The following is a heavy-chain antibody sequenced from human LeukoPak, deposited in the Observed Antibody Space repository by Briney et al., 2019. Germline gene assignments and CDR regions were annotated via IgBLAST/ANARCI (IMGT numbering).Heavy chain of an antibody. V-gene: IGHV3-23*01. J-gene: IGHJ4*02. D-gene: IGHD3-22*01. CDR2: ISGSGGST. CDR1: GFTFSSYG. Sequence: GGSLRLSCAASGFTFSSYGMSWVRQAPGKGLEWVSAISGSGGSTYYADSVKGRFTISRDNSKTTLYLQMNSLRAEDTAVYYCAKEGYDSRNFDYWGQGTLVTVSS. CDR3: AKEGYDSRNFDY.